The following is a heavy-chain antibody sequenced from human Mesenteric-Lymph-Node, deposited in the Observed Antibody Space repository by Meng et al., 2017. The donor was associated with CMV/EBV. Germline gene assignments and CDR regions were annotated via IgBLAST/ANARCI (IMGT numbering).Heavy chain of an antibody. J-gene: IGHJ4*02. Sequence: GGSLRLSCGVSGFTFSSYWMHWVRQAPGKGLVWVSRINRDGTSTTYADSVKGRFTISRDNAKNTLYLQMNSLGAEDTAVYYCARVSYDFWSDYYIDYWGQGTLVTVSS. CDR3: ARVSYDFWSDYYIDY. CDR2: INRDGTST. V-gene: IGHV3-74*01. D-gene: IGHD3-3*01. CDR1: GFTFSSYW.